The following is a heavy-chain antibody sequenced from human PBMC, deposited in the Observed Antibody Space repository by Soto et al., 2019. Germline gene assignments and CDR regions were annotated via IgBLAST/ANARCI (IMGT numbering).Heavy chain of an antibody. D-gene: IGHD5-12*01. CDR2: ISFSSKTI. CDR1: GFDFGDYS. V-gene: IGHV3-48*01. CDR3: ARESSGYDLGDDF. Sequence: GGSLRLSCTASGFDFGDYSFHWVRQAPGKGLEWLSYISFSSKTIYYADSVKGRFTVSRDNAKKSLYLQMHTLRVEDTAVYYCARESSGYDLGDDFWGQGTLVTVSS. J-gene: IGHJ4*02.